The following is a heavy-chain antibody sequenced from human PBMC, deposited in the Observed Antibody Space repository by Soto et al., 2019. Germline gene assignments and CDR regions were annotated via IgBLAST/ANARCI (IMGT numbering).Heavy chain of an antibody. D-gene: IGHD1-26*01. J-gene: IGHJ4*02. CDR1: GGSISSTNW. Sequence: SETLSLTCEVSGGSISSTNWWTWVRQPPGKGLEWIGDIYYSGDTNYSPSLQSRVTILLDKSKGQLSLKLTSVTAADTAIYYCATGPSGGPGFDYWGQGILVTVSS. CDR3: ATGPSGGPGFDY. V-gene: IGHV4-4*02. CDR2: IYYSGDT.